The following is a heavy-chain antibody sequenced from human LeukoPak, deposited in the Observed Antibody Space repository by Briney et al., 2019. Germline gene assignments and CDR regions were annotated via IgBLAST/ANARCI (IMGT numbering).Heavy chain of an antibody. V-gene: IGHV3-74*01. CDR1: GFTFSSYW. D-gene: IGHD3-22*01. CDR3: ARAPSEIGGYYPEYFRH. Sequence: GGSLRLSCVASGFTFSSYWMHCARQAPGKGLVWVSRIKSDGSTNYPDSVKGRFTISRDNAKNTVSLQLNSLRAEDTGVYFCARAPSEIGGYYPEYFRHWGQGTLVTVSS. J-gene: IGHJ1*01. CDR2: IKSDGST.